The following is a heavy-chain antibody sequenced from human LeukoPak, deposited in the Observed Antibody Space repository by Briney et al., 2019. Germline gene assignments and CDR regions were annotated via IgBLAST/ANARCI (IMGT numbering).Heavy chain of an antibody. Sequence: PGGSLRLSCAASGFTFSSYGMHWVRQAPGKGLEWVAVISYDGSNKYYADSVKGRFTISRDNSKNTLYLQMNSLRAEDTAVYYCAKEYSSGYYYPAEYFQHWGQGTLVTVSS. D-gene: IGHD3-22*01. CDR1: GFTFSSYG. CDR3: AKEYSSGYYYPAEYFQH. CDR2: ISYDGSNK. J-gene: IGHJ1*01. V-gene: IGHV3-30*18.